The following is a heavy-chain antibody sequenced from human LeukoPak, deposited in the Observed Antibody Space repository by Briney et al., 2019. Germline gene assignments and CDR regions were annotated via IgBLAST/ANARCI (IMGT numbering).Heavy chain of an antibody. CDR2: ISGSGGST. D-gene: IGHD6-6*01. J-gene: IGHJ4*02. Sequence: PGGSLRLSCAASGFTFSSYAMSWVRRAPGKGLEWVSAISGSGGSTYYADSVKGRFTISRDNSKNTLYLQMNSLRAEDTAVYYCAKSGRIAARPVRYYSDYWGQGTLVTVSS. CDR1: GFTFSSYA. V-gene: IGHV3-23*01. CDR3: AKSGRIAARPVRYYSDY.